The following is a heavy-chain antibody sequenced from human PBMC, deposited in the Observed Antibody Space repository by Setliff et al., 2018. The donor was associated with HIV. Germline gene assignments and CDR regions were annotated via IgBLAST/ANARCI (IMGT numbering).Heavy chain of an antibody. Sequence: ASVKVACKASGYTFSDYGVTWMRQATGQGLEWVGWNSAYTGKENYTKKLQGRITMTTDTYTGTAYMELRSLISDDTAVYYCSRDRPGVYCTKTSCYASFDHWGQGTLVTVSS. CDR1: GYTFSDYG. J-gene: IGHJ4*02. CDR2: NSAYTGKE. D-gene: IGHD2-2*01. CDR3: SRDRPGVYCTKTSCYASFDH. V-gene: IGHV1-18*01.